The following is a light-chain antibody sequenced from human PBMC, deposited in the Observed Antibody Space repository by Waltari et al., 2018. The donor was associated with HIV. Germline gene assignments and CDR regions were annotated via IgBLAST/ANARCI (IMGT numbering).Light chain of an antibody. CDR3: CSYGGSSTWV. Sequence: QSALTQPASVSGSPGQSITISCTGTSSDVGNYNLVSWYQQYPGKAPKLMIDEAVKRPSGVSNRISASKSGNTASLTISGLQAEDEADYYCCSYGGSSTWVFGGGTKLTVL. V-gene: IGLV2-23*01. CDR1: SSDVGNYNL. J-gene: IGLJ3*02. CDR2: EAV.